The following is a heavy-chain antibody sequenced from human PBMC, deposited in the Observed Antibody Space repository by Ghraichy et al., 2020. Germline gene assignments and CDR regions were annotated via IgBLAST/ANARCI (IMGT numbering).Heavy chain of an antibody. CDR3: ARDRGVVAANNWYFDL. CDR2: IYYSGST. Sequence: SCTVSGGSISSYYWSWIRQPPGKGLEWIGYIYYSGSTNYNPSLKSRVTISVDTSKNQFSLKLSSVTAADTAVYYCARDRGVVAANNWYFDLWGRGTLVTVSS. J-gene: IGHJ2*01. V-gene: IGHV4-59*01. D-gene: IGHD2-15*01. CDR1: GGSISSYY.